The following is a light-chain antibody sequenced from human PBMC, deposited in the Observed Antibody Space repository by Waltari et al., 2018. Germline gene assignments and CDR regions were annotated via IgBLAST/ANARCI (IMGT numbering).Light chain of an antibody. Sequence: EIAMTQSPATLPVSPGERATLSCRARQSLGSNLAWYQQKPGQAPGLLIYAAATQAPGNPARFSGSGSGTEFTLTISSLQSEDFAIYDCQQYNDCPPTWTFGQGTKVEIK. CDR2: AAA. V-gene: IGKV3-15*01. CDR3: QQYNDCPPTWT. J-gene: IGKJ1*01. CDR1: QSLGSN.